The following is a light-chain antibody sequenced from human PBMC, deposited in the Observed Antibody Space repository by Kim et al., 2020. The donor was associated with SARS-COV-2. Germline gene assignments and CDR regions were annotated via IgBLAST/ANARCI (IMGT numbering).Light chain of an antibody. J-gene: IGLJ3*02. V-gene: IGLV7-46*01. CDR2: DTY. CDR3: LLFYNGPRV. CDR1: TGAVTSGHF. Sequence: PGGTVTLTCGSSTGAVTSGHFPYWFQQKPGQAPRTLIYDTYINHSWTPARFSGSLLGGKAALTLSGAQPEDEAHYYCLLFYNGPRVFGGGTQLTVL.